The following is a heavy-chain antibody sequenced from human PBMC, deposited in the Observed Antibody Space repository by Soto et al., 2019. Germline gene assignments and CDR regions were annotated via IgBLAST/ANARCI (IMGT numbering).Heavy chain of an antibody. V-gene: IGHV1-2*04. CDR3: ARDLSSTDYYGMDV. CDR2: INPNSGGT. Sequence: SVKVSCKASGYTFTGYYMHWVRQTNGQGLEWMGWINPNSGGTNYAQKFQGWVTMTRNTSISTAYMELSRLRSDDTAVYYCARDLSSTDYYGMDVWGQGTTVTVSS. J-gene: IGHJ6*02. CDR1: GYTFTGYY. D-gene: IGHD2-2*01.